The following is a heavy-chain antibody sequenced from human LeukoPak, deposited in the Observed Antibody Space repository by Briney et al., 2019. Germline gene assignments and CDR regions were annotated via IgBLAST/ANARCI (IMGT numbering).Heavy chain of an antibody. D-gene: IGHD6-19*01. CDR3: ARDRDSSGWSRFDY. V-gene: IGHV1-69*01. CDR1: GGTFSSYA. CDR2: IIPIFGTA. J-gene: IGHJ4*02. Sequence: SVKVSCKSSGGTFSSYAISWVRQAPGQGLEWMGGIIPIFGTANYAQKFQGRVTITADESTSTAYMELSSLRSEDTAVYHCARDRDSSGWSRFDYWGQGTLVTVSS.